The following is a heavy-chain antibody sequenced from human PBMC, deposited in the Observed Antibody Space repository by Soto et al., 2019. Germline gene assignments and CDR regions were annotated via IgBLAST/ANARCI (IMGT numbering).Heavy chain of an antibody. CDR1: GGSISSSSYY. CDR2: IYYSGST. Sequence: QLQLQESGPGLVKPSETLSLTRTVSGGSISSSSYYWGWIRQPPGKGLEWIGSIYYSGSTYYNPSLKSRVTISVDTSKNQFSLKLSSVTAADTAVYYCARRYGYDPSYFDYWGQGTLVTVSS. D-gene: IGHD5-12*01. V-gene: IGHV4-39*01. J-gene: IGHJ4*02. CDR3: ARRYGYDPSYFDY.